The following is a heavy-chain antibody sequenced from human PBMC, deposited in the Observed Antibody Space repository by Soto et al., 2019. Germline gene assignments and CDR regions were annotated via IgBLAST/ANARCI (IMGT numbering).Heavy chain of an antibody. V-gene: IGHV3-15*01. CDR3: TTDVPAPYYDFWSGQHFDY. CDR2: IKSKTDGGTT. Sequence: GGSLRLSCAASEFTFTNAWMSWVRQAPGKGPEWVGRIKSKTDGGTTEYAAAVQGRFTIRRDDSKNTMYLQMNSLKTEDTAVYYCTTDVPAPYYDFWSGQHFDYWGQGTLVTVSS. CDR1: EFTFTNAW. D-gene: IGHD3-3*01. J-gene: IGHJ4*02.